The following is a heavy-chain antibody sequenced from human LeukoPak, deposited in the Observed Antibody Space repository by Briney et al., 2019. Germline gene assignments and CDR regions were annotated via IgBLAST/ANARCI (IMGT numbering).Heavy chain of an antibody. J-gene: IGHJ5*02. CDR3: ASLGTLVP. CDR1: GFTFSSYG. V-gene: IGHV3-74*03. CDR2: INTDGSIT. Sequence: GESLRLSCAASGFTFSSYGMSWVRQAPGKGLEWVSRINTDGSITTYADSVKGRFTISRDNAKNTLYLQMNSLRDEDTAVYYCASLGTLVPWGQGTLVTVSS. D-gene: IGHD3-9*01.